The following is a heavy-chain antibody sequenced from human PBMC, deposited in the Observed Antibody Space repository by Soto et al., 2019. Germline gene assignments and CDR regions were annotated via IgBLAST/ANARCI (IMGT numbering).Heavy chain of an antibody. CDR1: GFTFSSYG. Sequence: GGPLRLSCAASGFTFSSYGLPWVRQAPGKGLEWVAVISYDGSDKYYADSVKGRFTISRDNSKNTLYLQMNSLRPEDTAVYYCAKDQARLGELSLPDYWGLGTRVTVSS. V-gene: IGHV3-30*18. D-gene: IGHD3-16*02. CDR3: AKDQARLGELSLPDY. CDR2: ISYDGSDK. J-gene: IGHJ4*02.